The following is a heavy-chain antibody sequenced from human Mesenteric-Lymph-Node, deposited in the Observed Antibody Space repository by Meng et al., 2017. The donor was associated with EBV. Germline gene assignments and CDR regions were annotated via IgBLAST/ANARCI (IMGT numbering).Heavy chain of an antibody. CDR3: ARGEIVRGEWYFDL. D-gene: IGHD1-26*01. CDR2: IYDGGCT. J-gene: IGHJ2*01. Sequence: VPLEESGSGLVRPSGPLVLHCLVSGSLISSCNWWILVRQSPVKVLEWIGEIYDGGCTNYNPSLKSRVTMSVDKSQNQFSLKLTSVTAADRAIYYCARGEIVRGEWYFDLWGRGTLVTVSS. CDR1: GSLISSCNW. V-gene: IGHV4-4*02.